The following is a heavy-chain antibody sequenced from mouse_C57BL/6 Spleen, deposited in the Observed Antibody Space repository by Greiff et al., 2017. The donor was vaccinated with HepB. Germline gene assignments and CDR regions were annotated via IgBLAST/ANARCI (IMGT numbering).Heavy chain of an antibody. CDR2: INPYNGGT. CDR3: AYYYGSHMDY. J-gene: IGHJ4*01. D-gene: IGHD1-1*01. Sequence: VQLQQSGPVLVKPGASVKMSCKASGYTFTDYYMNWVKQSHGKSLEWIGVINPYNGGTSYNQKFKGKATLTVDKSSSTAYMELNSLTSEDSAVYYCAYYYGSHMDYWGQGTSVTVSS. V-gene: IGHV1-19*01. CDR1: GYTFTDYY.